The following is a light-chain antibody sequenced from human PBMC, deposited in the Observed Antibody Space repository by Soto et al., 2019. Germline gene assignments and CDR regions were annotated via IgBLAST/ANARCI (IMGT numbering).Light chain of an antibody. CDR3: QQYGTSPQT. J-gene: IGKJ1*01. Sequence: EIVLTQSPATQSLSPGERATLSCGASQSVNNNYLAWYQQKPGLAPRLLIYDASSRATGIPDRFSGSGSGTDFTLTINRLEPEDFAVYSCQQYGTSPQTFGQGTKVEIK. V-gene: IGKV3D-20*01. CDR2: DAS. CDR1: QSVNNNY.